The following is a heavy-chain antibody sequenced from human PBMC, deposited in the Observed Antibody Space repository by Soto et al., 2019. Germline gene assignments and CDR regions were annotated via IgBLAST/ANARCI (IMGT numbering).Heavy chain of an antibody. Sequence: GASVKVSCKASSYTFTDYGFSWVRQAPGQGPEWMGWITPYTGNTKFPQKFEGRVTMTTDRFTSTAYMELKSLTFDDTAVYYCARDRGSGSYNLRTYYFGSWEQGTRV. CDR2: ITPYTGNT. CDR3: ARDRGSGSYNLRTYYFGS. V-gene: IGHV1-18*01. D-gene: IGHD1-26*01. CDR1: SYTFTDYG. J-gene: IGHJ4*01.